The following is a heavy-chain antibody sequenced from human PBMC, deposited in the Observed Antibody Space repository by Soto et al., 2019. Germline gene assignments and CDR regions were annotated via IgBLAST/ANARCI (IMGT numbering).Heavy chain of an antibody. V-gene: IGHV4-4*07. CDR3: AREAGPDRWFDP. D-gene: IGHD6-19*01. Sequence: SETVSLTCSVSGASISSYFWTWIRQPAGKGLDWIGRISTSGTTNYNPSLKSRVTMSVDTSKNHFSLNLSSVTAADTAVYYCAREAGPDRWFDPWGQGTLVTVS. CDR2: ISTSGTT. J-gene: IGHJ5*02. CDR1: GASISSYF.